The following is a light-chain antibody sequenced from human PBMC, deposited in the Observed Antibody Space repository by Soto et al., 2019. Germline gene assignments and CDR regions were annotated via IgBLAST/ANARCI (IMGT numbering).Light chain of an antibody. CDR2: GAS. CDR1: QSVSSN. Sequence: EMAMTQSPDTLSVSPGERATLSCLASQSVSSNLARYQQKPGQAPRLLIYGASTRATGIPARFSGSGSGTEFTLTISSLQSEDFAVYYCQQYNNWPFTFGQGTRLEI. J-gene: IGKJ5*01. V-gene: IGKV3-15*01. CDR3: QQYNNWPFT.